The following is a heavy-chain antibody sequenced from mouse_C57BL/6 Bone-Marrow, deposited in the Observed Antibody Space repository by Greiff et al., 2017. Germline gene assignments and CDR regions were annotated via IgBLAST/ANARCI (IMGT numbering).Heavy chain of an antibody. J-gene: IGHJ1*03. CDR3: PLLRYPWYFDV. CDR2: IYPRSGNT. D-gene: IGHD1-1*01. V-gene: IGHV1-81*01. Sequence: QVHVKQSGAELARPGASVKLSCKASGYTFTSYGISWVKQRTGQGLEWFGEIYPRSGNTYYNEKFKGKATLTADKSSSTAYMELRSLTSEDSAVYFCPLLRYPWYFDVWGTGTTVTVSS. CDR1: GYTFTSYG.